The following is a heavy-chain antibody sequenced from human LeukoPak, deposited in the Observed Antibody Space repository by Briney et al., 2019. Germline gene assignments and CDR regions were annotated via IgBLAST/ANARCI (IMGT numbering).Heavy chain of an antibody. D-gene: IGHD4-17*01. CDR1: RFTFSSYG. V-gene: IGHV3-30*18. CDR3: AKDEMSTFYGDYVDY. CDR2: ISYDGSNK. Sequence: GRSLRLSCAASRFTFSSYGMHWVRQAPGKGLEWVAVISYDGSNKYYADSVKGRFTISRDNSKNTLYLQMNSLRAEDTAVYYCAKDEMSTFYGDYVDYWGQGTLVTVSS. J-gene: IGHJ4*02.